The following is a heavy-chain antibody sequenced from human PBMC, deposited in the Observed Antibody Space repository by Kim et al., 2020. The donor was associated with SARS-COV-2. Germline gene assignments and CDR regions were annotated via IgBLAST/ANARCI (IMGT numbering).Heavy chain of an antibody. Sequence: SETLSLTCAVYGGSFSGYYWSWIRQPPGKGLEWIGEINHSGSTNYNPSLKSRVTISVDTSKNQFSLKLSSVTAADTAVYYCARLEDGSGSYYNSYWGQGTLVTVSS. CDR3: ARLEDGSGSYYNSY. V-gene: IGHV4-34*01. J-gene: IGHJ4*02. CDR2: INHSGST. CDR1: GGSFSGYY. D-gene: IGHD3-10*01.